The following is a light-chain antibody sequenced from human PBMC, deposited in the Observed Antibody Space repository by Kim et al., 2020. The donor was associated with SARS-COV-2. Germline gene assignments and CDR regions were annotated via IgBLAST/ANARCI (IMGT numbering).Light chain of an antibody. V-gene: IGLV3-1*01. CDR3: QAWDSSSHVV. CDR1: KVGDKY. J-gene: IGLJ2*01. Sequence: SYELTQPPSVSVSPGQTASITCSGDKVGDKYACWYQQKPGQSPVLVIYQDSKRPSGIPERFSGSNSGNTATLTISGTQAMDEADYYCQAWDSSSHVVFGGGTKLTVL. CDR2: QDS.